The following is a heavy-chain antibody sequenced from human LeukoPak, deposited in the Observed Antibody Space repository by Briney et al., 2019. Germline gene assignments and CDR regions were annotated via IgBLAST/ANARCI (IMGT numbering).Heavy chain of an antibody. V-gene: IGHV4-31*03. D-gene: IGHD3-22*01. CDR3: ARYYDSRGSSDY. Sequence: SETLSLTCTVSGGSISSGGYYWSWIRQHPGKGLEWIGYIYYSGSTYYNPSLKSRVTISVDTSKNQFSLKLSSVTAADTAVYYCARYYDSRGSSDYWGQGTLVTVSS. CDR2: IYYSGST. J-gene: IGHJ4*02. CDR1: GGSISSGGYY.